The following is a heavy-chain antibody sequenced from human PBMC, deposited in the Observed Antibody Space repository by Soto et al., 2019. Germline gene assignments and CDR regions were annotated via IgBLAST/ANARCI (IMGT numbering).Heavy chain of an antibody. Sequence: MRWVRQDPEKGLEWISSISGSGFKKYYADSVKGRFTISRDNSKGTVYLELNNLSAEDTAVYHCAKNQGVELVPLATVDWFDPWGQGSVVPV. CDR2: ISGSGFKK. D-gene: IGHD1-26*01. V-gene: IGHV3-23*01. J-gene: IGHJ5*02. CDR3: AKNQGVELVPLATVDWFDP.